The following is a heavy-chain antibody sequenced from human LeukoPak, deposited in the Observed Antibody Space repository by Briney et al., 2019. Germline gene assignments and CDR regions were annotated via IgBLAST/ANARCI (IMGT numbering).Heavy chain of an antibody. Sequence: PGGSLRLSCAATGFSVSSHYMAWVRQGPGRGLEWVSVFYTGGGTAYADSVKGRFTISRDNFKNTVYLQMNSLRAEDTAVYYCAGSYYYDSSEYWGQGTLVTVSS. V-gene: IGHV3-66*01. CDR1: GFSVSSHY. J-gene: IGHJ4*02. CDR2: FYTGGGT. D-gene: IGHD3-22*01. CDR3: AGSYYYDSSEY.